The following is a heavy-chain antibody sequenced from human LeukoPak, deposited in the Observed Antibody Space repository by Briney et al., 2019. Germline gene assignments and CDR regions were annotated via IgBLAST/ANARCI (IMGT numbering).Heavy chain of an antibody. D-gene: IGHD2-2*01. CDR3: ARRGDCTITRCYEFDY. CDR1: GFTFRSYG. V-gene: IGHV3-30*03. Sequence: XGSLRLSCAASGFTFRSYGMHWVRQAPGKGLEWVAFISYDGSDKYYVDSVKGRFTISRDNSKNTLFLQMNSLRTEDTAVYYCARRGDCTITRCYEFDYWGQGTLVTVSS. J-gene: IGHJ4*02. CDR2: ISYDGSDK.